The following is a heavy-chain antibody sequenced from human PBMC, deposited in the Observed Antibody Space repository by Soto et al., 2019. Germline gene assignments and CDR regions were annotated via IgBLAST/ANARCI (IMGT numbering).Heavy chain of an antibody. CDR1: GFSLSTSGMC. V-gene: IGHV2-70*01. CDR3: ARSPTLAAVGYYFDY. CDR2: IDWDDDK. D-gene: IGHD6-13*01. J-gene: IGHJ4*02. Sequence: SGPTLVNPTQTLTLTCTFSGFSLSTSGMCVSWIRQPPGKALEWLALIDWDDDKYYSTSLKTRLTTSKDTSKNQVVLTMTNMDPVDTATYYCARSPTLAAVGYYFDYWGQGTLVTVSS.